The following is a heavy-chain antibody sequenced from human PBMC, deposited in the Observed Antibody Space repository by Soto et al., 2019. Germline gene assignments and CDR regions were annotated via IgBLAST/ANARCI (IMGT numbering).Heavy chain of an antibody. V-gene: IGHV3-48*03. Sequence: GSLRLSCAASGFNFHNYEMNWVRQAPGKVLEWVSFISDSGNTIYYADSVKGRFTISRDNAKNLLFLQMNSLRAEDTAVYYCTREDYSDYWGQGXLVTVYS. J-gene: IGHJ4*02. CDR2: ISDSGNTI. CDR3: TREDYSDY. CDR1: GFNFHNYE.